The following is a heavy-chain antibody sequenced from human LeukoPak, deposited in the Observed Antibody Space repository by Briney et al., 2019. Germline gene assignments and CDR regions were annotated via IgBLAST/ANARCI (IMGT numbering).Heavy chain of an antibody. CDR1: GFTVSSNY. V-gene: IGHV3-21*01. CDR3: ARGQPGVAAAGNLDY. J-gene: IGHJ4*02. CDR2: ISASSNYI. Sequence: GGSLRLSCAASGFTVSSNYMNWVRQAPGKGLDWVSSISASSNYIYYADSVMGRFTISRDNAKNSSYLQINSLSAEDTAVYYCARGQPGVAAAGNLDYWGQGTLVTVSS. D-gene: IGHD6-13*01.